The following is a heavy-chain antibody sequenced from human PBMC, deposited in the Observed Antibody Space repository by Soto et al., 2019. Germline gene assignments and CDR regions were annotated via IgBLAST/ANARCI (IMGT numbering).Heavy chain of an antibody. CDR2: ISYDGSDK. D-gene: IGHD1-26*01. V-gene: IGHV3-30-3*01. CDR1: GFDFSDFI. Sequence: GGSLRLSCAASGFDFSDFIMHWVRQAPGKGLEWVAVISYDGSDKDYPDSMKGRFTISRDNSKNTVDLQVNSLRVEDTAVYYSARVPLDGGSHYYKTYYGMDVWGQGTTVTVSS. CDR3: ARVPLDGGSHYYKTYYGMDV. J-gene: IGHJ6*02.